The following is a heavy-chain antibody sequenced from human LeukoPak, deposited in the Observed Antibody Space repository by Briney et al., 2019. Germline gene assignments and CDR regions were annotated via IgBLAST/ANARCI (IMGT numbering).Heavy chain of an antibody. CDR2: ISSSSSYI. Sequence: GGSLRLSCAASGFTFSSYSMNWVRQAPGKGLEWVSSISSSSSYIYYADSVKGRFTISRDNAKNSLYLQMNSLRAEDTAVYYCARSQDCSSTSCYTDYWGQGTLVTVSS. CDR3: ARSQDCSSTSCYTDY. D-gene: IGHD2-2*02. J-gene: IGHJ4*02. CDR1: GFTFSSYS. V-gene: IGHV3-21*01.